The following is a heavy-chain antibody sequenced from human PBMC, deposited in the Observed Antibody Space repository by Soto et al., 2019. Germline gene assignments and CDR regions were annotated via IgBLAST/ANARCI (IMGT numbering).Heavy chain of an antibody. Sequence: DVQLLESGGGLVQPGGSLRLSCAASGFTFSKYAMSWVRQAPGKGLQWVSAISASGGTTYYADSVKGRFTFSRDISKNTLYLQMNSLRAEDTAVYYCAKVGDTQWGSTYRYTHFDYWGQGTRVAVSS. CDR2: ISASGGTT. V-gene: IGHV3-23*01. J-gene: IGHJ4*02. CDR3: AKVGDTQWGSTYRYTHFDY. D-gene: IGHD3-16*02. CDR1: GFTFSKYA.